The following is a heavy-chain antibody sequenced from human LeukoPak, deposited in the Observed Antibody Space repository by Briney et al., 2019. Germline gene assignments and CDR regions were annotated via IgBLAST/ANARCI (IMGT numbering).Heavy chain of an antibody. Sequence: GGSLRLSCAASGFRFTDYSMSWVRQAPGKGLEGVAGLGRSGEYKYYADSVKGRFTISRDNSKDTVSLQMNSLRAEDSAIYFCVKDRPCGTCMPMDAWGQGTTVTVSS. CDR3: VKDRPCGTCMPMDA. CDR1: GFRFTDYS. CDR2: LGRSGEYK. J-gene: IGHJ6*02. V-gene: IGHV3-23*01. D-gene: IGHD1-1*01.